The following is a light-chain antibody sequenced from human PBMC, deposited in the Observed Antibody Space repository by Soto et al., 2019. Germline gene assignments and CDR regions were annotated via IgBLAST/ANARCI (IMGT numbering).Light chain of an antibody. CDR1: TSNIGAPYD. CDR3: QSYDISLHNYV. J-gene: IGLJ1*01. Sequence: QSVLTQPPSVSGAPGQRVSISCTGSTSNIGAPYDVHWYQHLPGAAPKLLIYGDNNRPSGVPDRFSGSKSGTSASLAITSLQAEDEAHYYCQSYDISLHNYVFGTGTKVTVL. V-gene: IGLV1-40*01. CDR2: GDN.